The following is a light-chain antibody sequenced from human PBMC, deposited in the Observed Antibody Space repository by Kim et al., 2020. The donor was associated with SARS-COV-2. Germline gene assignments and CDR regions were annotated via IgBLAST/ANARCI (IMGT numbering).Light chain of an antibody. CDR3: SSFTSSDTYV. Sequence: GQSITISCTGTSSDVGSYNYFSWYQQHPDKAPKVMIYDVNNRPSGVSNRFSGSKSGNTASLTISGLQAEDEADYYCSSFTSSDTYVFGTGTKVTVL. V-gene: IGLV2-14*03. J-gene: IGLJ1*01. CDR2: DVN. CDR1: SSDVGSYNY.